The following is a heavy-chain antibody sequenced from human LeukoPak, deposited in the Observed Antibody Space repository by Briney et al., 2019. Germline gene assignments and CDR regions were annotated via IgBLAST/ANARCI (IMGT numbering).Heavy chain of an antibody. CDR2: INSDGSST. CDR3: ARWGGGIAADYFDY. Sequence: PGGSLRLSCAASGFTFSSYWMHWVRQAAGKGLVWVSRINSDGSSTSYADSVKGRFPISRDNAKNTLYLQMNSLRAEDTAVFYCARWGGGIAADYFDYWGQGTLVTVSS. J-gene: IGHJ4*02. CDR1: GFTFSSYW. D-gene: IGHD6-13*01. V-gene: IGHV3-74*01.